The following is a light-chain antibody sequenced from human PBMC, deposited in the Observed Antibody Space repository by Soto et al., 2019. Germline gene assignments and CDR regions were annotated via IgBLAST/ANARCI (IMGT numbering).Light chain of an antibody. CDR2: KAS. J-gene: IGKJ1*01. CDR1: QTISSW. Sequence: DIQMTQSPSTLSGSVGDRITITCRASQTISSWLAWYQQKPGKAPKLLIYKASTLKSGVPSRFSGSGSGTEFTLTISSLQPDDFATYYCQHYHSHSEAFGQGTKVDIK. V-gene: IGKV1-5*03. CDR3: QHYHSHSEA.